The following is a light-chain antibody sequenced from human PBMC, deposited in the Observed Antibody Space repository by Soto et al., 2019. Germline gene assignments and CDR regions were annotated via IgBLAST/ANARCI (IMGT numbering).Light chain of an antibody. J-gene: IGKJ1*01. V-gene: IGKV1-5*01. CDR1: QSISNW. Sequence: DIQMTQSPSTLSASVGDRVTITCRASQSISNWLAWYQQKPGKAPKLLIYDASSLESGVQTRFSGSGSGTEFTLTISSLQPDDFATYYCQKYNTYASTFGLGTKVEIK. CDR3: QKYNTYAST. CDR2: DAS.